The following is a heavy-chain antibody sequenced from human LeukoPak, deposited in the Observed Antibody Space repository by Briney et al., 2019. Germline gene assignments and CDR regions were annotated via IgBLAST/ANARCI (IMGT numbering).Heavy chain of an antibody. CDR2: ISGSGGST. CDR1: GFTFSSYA. Sequence: PGGSLRLSYAASGFTFSSYAMSWVRQAPGKGLEWVSAISGSGGSTYYADSVKGRFTISRDNSKNTLYLQMNSLRAEDTAVYYCAKCYSSSWYFDYWGQGTLVTVSS. J-gene: IGHJ4*02. CDR3: AKCYSSSWYFDY. D-gene: IGHD6-13*01. V-gene: IGHV3-23*01.